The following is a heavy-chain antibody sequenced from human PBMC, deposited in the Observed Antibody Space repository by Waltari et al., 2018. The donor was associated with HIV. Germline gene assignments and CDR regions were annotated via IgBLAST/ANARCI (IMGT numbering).Heavy chain of an antibody. D-gene: IGHD1-1*01. J-gene: IGHJ4*02. CDR1: GFTFSTYG. CDR3: AKDKGGVTYIFDY. CDR2: ISYDGSNK. Sequence: QVQLVESGGGVVQPGRSLRRSCAAPGFTFSTYGIPWVRQAPGKGLEWVAVISYDGSNKYYADSVKGRFTISRDNSKNTLYLQMNSLRAEDTAVYYCAKDKGGVTYIFDYWGQGTLVTVSS. V-gene: IGHV3-30*18.